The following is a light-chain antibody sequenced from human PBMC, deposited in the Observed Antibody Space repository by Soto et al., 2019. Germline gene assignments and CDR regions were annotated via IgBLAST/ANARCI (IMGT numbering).Light chain of an antibody. J-gene: IGKJ5*01. Sequence: DIQMTQSPSAVSASVGDRVTITCRASPTISTWLAWYQHKPGKAPNLLIYDASTLMSGVPSRFSGSGSGTEFTLTISSLQPGDFATYYCQQSETYPLTCGQGTRL. CDR2: DAS. CDR3: QQSETYPLT. V-gene: IGKV1-5*01. CDR1: PTISTW.